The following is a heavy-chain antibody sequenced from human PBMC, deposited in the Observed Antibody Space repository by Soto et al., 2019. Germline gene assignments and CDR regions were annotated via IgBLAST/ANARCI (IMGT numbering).Heavy chain of an antibody. J-gene: IGHJ4*02. D-gene: IGHD2-21*01. CDR3: ASFNDRSEPASILY. Sequence: SVKVSCKAFGDTFSFYSIDWVRQAPGLGLEWMGRVNPILSLSNYAQRFQGRVTMTADKSTSTAYMVISSLSSVTAADTAVYYCASFNDRSEPASILYWGQGTLVTVSS. CDR1: GDTFSFYS. V-gene: IGHV1-69*10. CDR2: VNPILSLS.